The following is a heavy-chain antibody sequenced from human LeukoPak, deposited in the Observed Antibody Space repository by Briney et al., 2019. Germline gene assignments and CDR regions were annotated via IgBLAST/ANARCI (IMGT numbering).Heavy chain of an antibody. CDR2: IYYSGST. V-gene: IGHV4-59*01. Sequence: SETLSLTCTVSGSSISSYYWSWIRQPPGKGLEWIGYIYYSGSTNYNPSLKSRVTISVDTSKNQFSLKLSSVTAADTAVYYCARVGVGALDYWGQGTLVTVSS. CDR3: ARVGVGALDY. CDR1: GSSISSYY. J-gene: IGHJ4*02. D-gene: IGHD1-26*01.